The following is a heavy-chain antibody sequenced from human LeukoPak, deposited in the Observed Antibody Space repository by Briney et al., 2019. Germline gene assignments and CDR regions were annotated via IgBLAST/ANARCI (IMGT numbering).Heavy chain of an antibody. Sequence: SETLSLTCAVYGGSFSGYYWSWIRQPAGKGLEWIGRIYTSGSTNYNPSLKSRVTMSVDTSKNQFSLKLSSVTAADTAVYYCARALWFGEFDYWGQGTLVTVSS. CDR3: ARALWFGEFDY. J-gene: IGHJ4*02. V-gene: IGHV4-59*10. D-gene: IGHD3-10*01. CDR2: IYTSGST. CDR1: GGSFSGYY.